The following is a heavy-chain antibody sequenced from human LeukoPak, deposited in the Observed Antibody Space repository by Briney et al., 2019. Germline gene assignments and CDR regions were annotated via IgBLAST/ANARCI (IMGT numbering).Heavy chain of an antibody. J-gene: IGHJ6*02. V-gene: IGHV3-30*03. CDR2: ISYDESNK. D-gene: IGHD3-3*01. CDR3: ARGTDTEPFWSGYWVDV. CDR1: GCTFSSSA. Sequence: QAGGSLRLSCAASGCTFSSSAMRWVRQAPGKGLEWVAVISYDESNKYYADSVKGRFTISRDNSKNTLYLQMNSLRAEETAVYYCARGTDTEPFWSGYWVDVWGQGTTVTVSS.